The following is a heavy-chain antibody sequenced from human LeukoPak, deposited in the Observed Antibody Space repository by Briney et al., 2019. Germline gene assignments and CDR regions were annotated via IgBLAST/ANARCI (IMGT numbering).Heavy chain of an antibody. J-gene: IGHJ4*02. CDR3: ARGLAAAGTSYFDY. D-gene: IGHD6-25*01. Sequence: AETLTLTCTVSGGSINRYYWSWIRQPTGKGLEWIAHIKCSGRNNYSPSLKGRLPISVHTSKNQFSVKLSSVTAADTAVYYCARGLAAAGTSYFDYWGQGTLVTVSS. CDR2: IKCSGRN. V-gene: IGHV4-59*01. CDR1: GGSINRYY.